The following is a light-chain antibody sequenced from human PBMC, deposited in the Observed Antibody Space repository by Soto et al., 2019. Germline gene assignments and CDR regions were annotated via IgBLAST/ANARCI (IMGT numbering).Light chain of an antibody. Sequence: TGTSSDVGAYDFVSWYQQHPDKAPKLMIYEVIYRPSGVSNRFSGSKSVNTATLTISGLQAEDEGDYYCSSYTTSSTRVFGTGTKVTVL. J-gene: IGLJ1*01. CDR3: SSYTTSSTRV. CDR1: SSDVGAYDF. CDR2: EVI. V-gene: IGLV2-14*03.